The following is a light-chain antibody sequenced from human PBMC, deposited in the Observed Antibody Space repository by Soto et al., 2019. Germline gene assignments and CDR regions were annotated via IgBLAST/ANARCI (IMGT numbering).Light chain of an antibody. CDR2: GAS. V-gene: IGKV1-33*01. J-gene: IGKJ3*01. CDR1: QDIHQY. CDR3: HQHDDFPLT. Sequence: DIQMTQSPSSLSASVGARVTITCQASQDIHQYLNWYQQKPGKTTNLLIYGASTLETGVPSRFSRSVSGTYFTITISTRQPEVSATDYCHQHDDFPLTFGPGTTVD.